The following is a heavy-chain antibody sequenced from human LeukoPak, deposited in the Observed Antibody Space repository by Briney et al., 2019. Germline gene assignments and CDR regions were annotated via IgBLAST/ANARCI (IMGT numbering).Heavy chain of an antibody. V-gene: IGHV1-69*05. Sequence: ASVTVSXKASGGTFSSYAISWVRQAPGQGLEWMGGIIPIFGTANYAQKFQDRVTITTDESTSTAYMELSSLRSEDTAVYYCARDNEYYYDSSGLDVVGAFDIWGQGTMVTVSS. D-gene: IGHD3-22*01. CDR1: GGTFSSYA. CDR2: IIPIFGTA. J-gene: IGHJ3*02. CDR3: ARDNEYYYDSSGLDVVGAFDI.